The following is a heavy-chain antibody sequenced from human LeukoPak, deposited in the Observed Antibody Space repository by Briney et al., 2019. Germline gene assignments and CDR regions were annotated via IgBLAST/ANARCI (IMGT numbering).Heavy chain of an antibody. D-gene: IGHD3-3*01. CDR2: IYYSGST. CDR1: GGSISSSSYY. V-gene: IGHV4-39*01. CDR3: ARSNDFHCDY. J-gene: IGHJ4*02. Sequence: SETLSLTCTVSGGSISSSSYYWGWIRQPPGKGLEWIGSIYYSGSTYYNPSLKSRVTISVDTSKNQFSLKLSSVTAADTAVYYCARSNDFHCDYWGQGTLVTVSS.